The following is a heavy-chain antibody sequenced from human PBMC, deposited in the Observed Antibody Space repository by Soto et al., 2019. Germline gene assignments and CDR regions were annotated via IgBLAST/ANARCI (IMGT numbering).Heavy chain of an antibody. Sequence: EVQLVASGGGLVQPGGSLRLSCAASGFTFNTYWMTWVRQTPGKGLEWVANMKQDGSEKYYVDSVKGRFTISRDNAKNSLYLQMNSLRDEDTAVYYCARALRGYGGYAFDYWGQGTLVTVSS. V-gene: IGHV3-7*01. CDR1: GFTFNTYW. CDR2: MKQDGSEK. J-gene: IGHJ4*02. CDR3: ARALRGYGGYAFDY. D-gene: IGHD5-12*01.